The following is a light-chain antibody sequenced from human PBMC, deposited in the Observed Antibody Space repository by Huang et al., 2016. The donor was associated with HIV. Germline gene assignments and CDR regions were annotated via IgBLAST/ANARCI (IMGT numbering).Light chain of an antibody. CDR2: GAS. V-gene: IGKV1-39*01. J-gene: IGKJ1*01. CDR1: QTISSD. Sequence: DIQLTQSPSSLSASLGDRVTIICRASQTISSDLSWYQQKPGKAPQLLIFGASSLHSGLPSRLSGIGSGTDFSLTVSNMEPEDFATYYCQQSYSSPPTFGQGTKVEIK. CDR3: QQSYSSPPT.